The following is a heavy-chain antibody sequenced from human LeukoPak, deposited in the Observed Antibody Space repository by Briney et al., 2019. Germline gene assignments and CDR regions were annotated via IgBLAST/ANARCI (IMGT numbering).Heavy chain of an antibody. CDR2: ISSSSSYT. J-gene: IGHJ5*02. Sequence: GGSLRLSCAASGFTFSDYYMSWIRQAPGKGLEWVSYISSSSSYTNYADSVKGRFTISRDNAKNSPYLQMNSLRAEDTAVYYCARDGMRYSSSWYPNWFDPWGQGTLVTVSS. CDR1: GFTFSDYY. CDR3: ARDGMRYSSSWYPNWFDP. D-gene: IGHD6-13*01. V-gene: IGHV3-11*05.